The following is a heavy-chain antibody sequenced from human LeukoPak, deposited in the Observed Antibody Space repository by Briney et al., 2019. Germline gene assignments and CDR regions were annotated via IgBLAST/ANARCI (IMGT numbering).Heavy chain of an antibody. V-gene: IGHV3-21*01. CDR2: ISSSSSYI. D-gene: IGHD6-13*01. CDR1: PFTFSSYT. Sequence: PGGSLRLSCAASPFTFSSYTLNWVRQAPGKGLEWVSSISSSSSYIYYADSVKGRFTISRDNAKNSLYLQMNSLRAEDTAVYYCARGAYKLVPNHFDYWGQGTLVTVSS. CDR3: ARGAYKLVPNHFDY. J-gene: IGHJ4*02.